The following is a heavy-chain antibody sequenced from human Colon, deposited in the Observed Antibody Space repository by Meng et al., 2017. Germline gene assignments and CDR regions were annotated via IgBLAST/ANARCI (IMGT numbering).Heavy chain of an antibody. D-gene: IGHD1-7*01. CDR3: GRDQGRELINH. Sequence: QVQPPESGPGRLTPSWGLSLPCTGSGDALMSGSRWSWGRQPPGEGLQWIGEVYHRGDTTYNPSLKSRVDISVDKSKSQFYLSLFSVTAADKAVYYCGRDQGRELINHWGQGTLVTVSS. CDR1: GDALMSGSR. CDR2: VYHRGDT. V-gene: IGHV4-4*02. J-gene: IGHJ4*02.